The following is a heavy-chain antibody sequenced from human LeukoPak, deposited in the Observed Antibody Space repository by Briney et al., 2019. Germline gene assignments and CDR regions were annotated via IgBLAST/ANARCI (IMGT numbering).Heavy chain of an antibody. CDR2: IYPGDSDT. CDR3: ARVPPYYCTAGGIFAGPWDY. CDR1: GYSFTSYW. D-gene: IGHD2-8*02. Sequence: GESLKISCKGSGYSFTSYWIGWVRPMPGKCLEWMGIIYPGDSDTRYSPSFQGQVTISADKPINTAYLQWNSLKASDTAMYYCARVPPYYCTAGGIFAGPWDYWGQGTLVTVSS. V-gene: IGHV5-51*04. J-gene: IGHJ4*02.